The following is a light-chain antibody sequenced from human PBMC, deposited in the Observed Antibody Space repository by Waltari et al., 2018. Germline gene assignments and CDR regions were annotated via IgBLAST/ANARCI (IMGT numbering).Light chain of an antibody. CDR2: DAS. Sequence: DIQMTQSPSTLSPSVGDRVTITCRASQSISSWLAWYQQRPGNAPKLLIYDASSLESGVPSRFSGSGSGTEFTLTISSLQPDDFATYYCQQYNSYTFGQGTKLEIK. CDR3: QQYNSYT. V-gene: IGKV1-5*01. J-gene: IGKJ2*01. CDR1: QSISSW.